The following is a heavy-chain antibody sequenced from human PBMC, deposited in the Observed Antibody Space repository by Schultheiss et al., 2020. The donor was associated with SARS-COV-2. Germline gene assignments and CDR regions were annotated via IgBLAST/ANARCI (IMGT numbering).Heavy chain of an antibody. D-gene: IGHD6-19*01. Sequence: GGSLRLSCAASGFTFSSYSMNWVRQAPGKGLDWVSLISGTGGSTYHADSVKGRFTISRDNSKNTLYLEMNSLRAEDTAVYYCARDYMQWLASYYFEYWGQGSLVTVSS. J-gene: IGHJ4*02. CDR3: ARDYMQWLASYYFEY. CDR2: ISGTGGST. V-gene: IGHV3-23*01. CDR1: GFTFSSYS.